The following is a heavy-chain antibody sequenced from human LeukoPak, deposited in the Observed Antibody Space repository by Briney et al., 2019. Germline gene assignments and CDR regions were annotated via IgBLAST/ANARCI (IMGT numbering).Heavy chain of an antibody. D-gene: IGHD2-15*01. V-gene: IGHV4-34*01. Sequence: SETLSLTCAVYGGSFSGYYWSWIRQPPGKGLEWIGEINHSGSTNYNPSLKSRVTISVDTSKNQFSLKLSSVTAADTGVYYCARGPRLNIVVVVAARFDPWGQGTLVTVSS. CDR1: GGSFSGYY. CDR2: INHSGST. CDR3: ARGPRLNIVVVVAARFDP. J-gene: IGHJ5*02.